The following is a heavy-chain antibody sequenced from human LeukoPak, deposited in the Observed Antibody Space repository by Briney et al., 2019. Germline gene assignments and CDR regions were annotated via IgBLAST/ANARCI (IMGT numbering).Heavy chain of an antibody. V-gene: IGHV4-61*01. Sequence: PSETLSLTCTVSGGSVYSGSYYWSWIRQPPGKGLEWIGCIYYSGSTNYNPSLKSRVTISVDTSKNQFSLKLSSVTAADTAVYYCARASYGSGSYPPDFWGQGTLVTVSS. J-gene: IGHJ4*02. CDR1: GGSVYSGSYY. D-gene: IGHD3-10*01. CDR3: ARASYGSGSYPPDF. CDR2: IYYSGST.